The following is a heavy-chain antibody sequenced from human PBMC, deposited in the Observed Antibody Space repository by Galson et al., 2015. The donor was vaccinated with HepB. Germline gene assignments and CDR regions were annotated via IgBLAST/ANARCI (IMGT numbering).Heavy chain of an antibody. D-gene: IGHD2-8*02. J-gene: IGHJ4*02. CDR2: ISGSSVSI. V-gene: IGHV3-48*01. Sequence: SLRLSCAASGFTFSSHSMNWVRQAPGKGLEWLSYISGSSVSIYYADSVKGRFTISRDNDQNSLYLQMDSLRVEDTAVYYCARVYCTGGSCYGTGFDYWGQGILVTVSP. CDR3: ARVYCTGGSCYGTGFDY. CDR1: GFTFSSHS.